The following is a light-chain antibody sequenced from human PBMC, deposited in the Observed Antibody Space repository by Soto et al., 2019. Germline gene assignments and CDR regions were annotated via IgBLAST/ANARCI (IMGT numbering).Light chain of an antibody. V-gene: IGKV3-15*01. CDR2: DAS. Sequence: EIVMTQSPATLSVSPGERATLSCRGSQSVSSNLAWYQQQPGQAPRLLIYDASTRATGIPARFSGSGSGTEFTLTISSLQSEDFAVYYCQQYNNWPRTFRQGTKVDI. CDR3: QQYNNWPRT. J-gene: IGKJ1*01. CDR1: QSVSSN.